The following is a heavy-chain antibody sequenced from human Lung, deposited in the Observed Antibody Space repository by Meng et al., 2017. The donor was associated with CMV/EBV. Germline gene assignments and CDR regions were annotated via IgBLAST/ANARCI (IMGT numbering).Heavy chain of an antibody. CDR3: AKEAGWGLTRFLEWLSGLDY. CDR2: ISGSGGST. V-gene: IGHV3-23*01. Sequence: GEXXRISCAASGFTVSSYAMSWVRQAPGKGLEWVSAISGSGGSTYYADSVKVRFTISRDNYKNTLYLQMNSLRAEDTDVYYCAKEAGWGLTRFLEWLSGLDYGXQGTXVTVSS. J-gene: IGHJ4*02. D-gene: IGHD3-3*01. CDR1: GFTVSSYA.